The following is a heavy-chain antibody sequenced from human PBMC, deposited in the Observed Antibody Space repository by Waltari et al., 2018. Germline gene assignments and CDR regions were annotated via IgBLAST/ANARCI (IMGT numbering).Heavy chain of an antibody. V-gene: IGHV4-59*01. D-gene: IGHD2-21*01. J-gene: IGHJ4*02. CDR1: GGSISSYY. Sequence: QVQLQESGPGLVKPSETLSLTCTVSGGSISSYYWSWIRQPPGKGLEWIGYIYYSGSTNSNPSLKSRVTISVDTSKNQFSRKLSSVTAADTAVYYCARAGPGGEFDYWGQGTLVTVSS. CDR3: ARAGPGGEFDY. CDR2: IYYSGST.